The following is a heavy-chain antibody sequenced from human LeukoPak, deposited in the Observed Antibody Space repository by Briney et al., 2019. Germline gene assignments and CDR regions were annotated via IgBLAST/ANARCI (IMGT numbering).Heavy chain of an antibody. V-gene: IGHV3-23*01. CDR3: TTWIQKWFSDY. J-gene: IGHJ4*02. CDR1: GFTSSTYG. D-gene: IGHD5-18*01. Sequence: GGSLRLSCAASGFTSSTYGMTWVRQAPGKGLEWVSGISGSSGNTYYADSVKGRFTISRDNSKNTLYLQMNNLRVEDTAVYYCTTWIQKWFSDYWGQGTLVSVSS. CDR2: ISGSSGNT.